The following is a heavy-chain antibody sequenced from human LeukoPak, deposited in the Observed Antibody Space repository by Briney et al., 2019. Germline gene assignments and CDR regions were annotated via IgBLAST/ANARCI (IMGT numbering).Heavy chain of an antibody. D-gene: IGHD5-12*01. CDR3: AGGGFSGFDR. CDR1: EITLYTFW. Sequence: RVGSLRPSCLSSEITLYTFWMHWVRQAPRKWLVWVARVDRDGSNTNYADSVKGRFTVSRDNSKNALYLEMNSLRVEDTAVYYCAGGGFSGFDRWGQGVLVSVSS. V-gene: IGHV3-74*01. CDR2: VDRDGSNT. J-gene: IGHJ4*02.